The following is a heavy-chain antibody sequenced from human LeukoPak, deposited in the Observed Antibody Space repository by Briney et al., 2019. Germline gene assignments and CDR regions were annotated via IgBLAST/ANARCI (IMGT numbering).Heavy chain of an antibody. Sequence: ASVKVSCKASGYTFTDYPMNWVRQAPGQGLERMGWINTDTGNPTYAQGFTGHYVFSLDTSVSTAYLQIISLKAEDTAVYYCARAGLTGSKVAFDVWGQGTMVTVSS. CDR1: GYTFTDYP. J-gene: IGHJ3*01. D-gene: IGHD1-20*01. V-gene: IGHV7-4-1*02. CDR2: INTDTGNP. CDR3: ARAGLTGSKVAFDV.